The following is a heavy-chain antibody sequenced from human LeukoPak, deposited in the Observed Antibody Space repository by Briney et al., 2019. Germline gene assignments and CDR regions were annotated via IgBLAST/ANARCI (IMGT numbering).Heavy chain of an antibody. CDR2: MNPNSGNT. V-gene: IGHV1-8*03. D-gene: IGHD6-13*01. CDR1: GYTFTSYD. CDR3: ARAADSSSWFYYYYYMDV. Sequence: ASVKVSCKASGYTFTSYDINWVRQATGQGLEWMGWMNPNSGNTGYAQKFQGRVTITRNTSISTAYMELSSLRSEDTAVYYCARAADSSSWFYYYYYMDVWGEGTTVTVSS. J-gene: IGHJ6*03.